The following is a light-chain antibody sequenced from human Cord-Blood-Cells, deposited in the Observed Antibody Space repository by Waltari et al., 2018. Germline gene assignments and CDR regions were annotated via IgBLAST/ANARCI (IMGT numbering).Light chain of an antibody. CDR3: AAWDDSLNGPV. CDR2: SNK. V-gene: IGLV1-44*01. Sequence: QSVLTQPPSASGTPGQRVTISCSGSSSNIGSNTVNWYQQLPGTAPKLLIYSNKQRPSGVPCRFSGSKSGTSASLAISGLQSEDEADYYCAAWDDSLNGPVFGGGTKLTVL. CDR1: SSNIGSNT. J-gene: IGLJ3*02.